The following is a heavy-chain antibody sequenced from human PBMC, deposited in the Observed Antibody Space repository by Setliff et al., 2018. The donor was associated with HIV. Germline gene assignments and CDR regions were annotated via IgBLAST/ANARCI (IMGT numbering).Heavy chain of an antibody. CDR1: GGSLQGYY. J-gene: IGHJ4*02. CDR3: ASSPAWRSDYGLHTFDY. D-gene: IGHD4-17*01. V-gene: IGHV4-4*07. CDR2: IYSSGST. Sequence: SETLSLTCSVSGGSLQGYYWSWIRQPAGKGLEWIGRIYSSGSTNYNPSLKSRVTISVDTPKNQFSLKLSSVTAADTAVYYCASSPAWRSDYGLHTFDYWGQGTLVTVSS.